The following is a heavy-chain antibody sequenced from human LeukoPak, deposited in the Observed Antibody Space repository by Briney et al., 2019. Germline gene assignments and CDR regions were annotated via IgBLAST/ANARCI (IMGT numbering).Heavy chain of an antibody. D-gene: IGHD6-13*01. Sequence: ASVKVSCKASGYIFTSYDINWVRQATGQGLEWMGWMNPNSGNTAYAQKFQGRVTITADESTSTAYMELSSLRSEDTAVYYCARDTAAAGLRIFDYWGQGTLVTVSS. CDR3: ARDTAAAGLRIFDY. CDR2: MNPNSGNT. V-gene: IGHV1-8*03. J-gene: IGHJ4*02. CDR1: GYIFTSYD.